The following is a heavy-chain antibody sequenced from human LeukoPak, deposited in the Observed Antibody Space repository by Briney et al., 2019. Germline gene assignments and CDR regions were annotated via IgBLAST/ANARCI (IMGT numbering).Heavy chain of an antibody. CDR1: GGSISSSNW. CDR3: ASGQWLVRRSFDY. CDR2: IYHSGST. V-gene: IGHV4-4*02. J-gene: IGHJ4*02. D-gene: IGHD6-19*01. Sequence: PSETLSLTCAVSGGSISSSNWWSWVRQPPGKGLEWIGEIYHSGSTNYNPSLKSRVTISVDKSKNQFSLKLSSVTAADTAVYYCASGQWLVRRSFDYWGQGTLVTVSS.